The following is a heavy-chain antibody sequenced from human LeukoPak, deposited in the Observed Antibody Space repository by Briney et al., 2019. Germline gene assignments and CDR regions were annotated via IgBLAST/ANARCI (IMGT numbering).Heavy chain of an antibody. Sequence: PSETLSLTCTVSGGSISSSSYYWGWIRQPPGKGLEWIGSIYYSGSTYYNPSLKSRVTISVDTSKNQFSLKLSSVTAADTAVYYCAREFNRYYGSGSYPYYYGMDVXGXGTTVTVSS. D-gene: IGHD3-10*01. CDR2: IYYSGST. CDR1: GGSISSSSYY. J-gene: IGHJ6*01. V-gene: IGHV4-39*07. CDR3: AREFNRYYGSGSYPYYYGMDV.